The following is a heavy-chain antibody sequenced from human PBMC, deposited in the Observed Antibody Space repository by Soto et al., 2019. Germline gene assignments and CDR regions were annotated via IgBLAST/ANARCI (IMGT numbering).Heavy chain of an antibody. CDR3: ARQDYNYAYFDF. CDR2: IYPGDSDT. Sequence: GESLKISSKGSGYSFTNYWIGWVRQMPGKGLEWMGLIYPGDSDTRYSPSFQGQVIISVDQSISTAYLQWSRRQASDTAMYYCARQDYNYAYFDFWAQHTLVTVSS. D-gene: IGHD5-18*01. CDR1: GYSFTNYW. V-gene: IGHV5-51*01. J-gene: IGHJ4*02.